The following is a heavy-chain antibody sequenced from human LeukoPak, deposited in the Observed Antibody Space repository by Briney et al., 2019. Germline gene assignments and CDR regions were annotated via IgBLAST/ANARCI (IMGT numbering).Heavy chain of an antibody. CDR2: MNPNSGNT. CDR1: GYTFTTYD. CDR3: ARIAAPGNRRLNF. V-gene: IGHV1-8*01. J-gene: IGHJ4*02. Sequence: VASVKVSCKASGYTFTTYDINWVRQAAGQGLEWMGWMNPNSGNTGNAQKIQGRVTMTRNTSISTAYMELTSLTSEDTAVYFCARIAAPGNRRLNFWGQGTLVTVSS. D-gene: IGHD6-13*01.